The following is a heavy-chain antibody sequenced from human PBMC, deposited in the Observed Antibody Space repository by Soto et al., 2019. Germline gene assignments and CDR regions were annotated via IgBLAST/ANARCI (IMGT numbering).Heavy chain of an antibody. CDR1: WFTFFSYS. Sequence: PGGSLRLSFAAPWFTFFSYSMSWVPQAPGKGLEWVSAISGSGGSTYYADSVKGRFTISRDNSKNTLYLQMNSLRAEDTAVYYCAKPYYTVTSLNPHDYWGQGTLVTVSS. CDR2: ISGSGGST. V-gene: IGHV3-23*01. J-gene: IGHJ4*02. D-gene: IGHD4-17*01. CDR3: AKPYYTVTSLNPHDY.